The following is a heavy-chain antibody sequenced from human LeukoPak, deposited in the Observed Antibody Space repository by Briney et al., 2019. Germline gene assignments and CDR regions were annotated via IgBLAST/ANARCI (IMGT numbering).Heavy chain of an antibody. CDR2: ISSSSSYI. J-gene: IGHJ5*01. Sequence: GGSLRLSCAASGFTFSDYYMSWIRQAPGKGLEWVSSISSSSSYIYYADSLKGRFTISRHNAKKSVYLQMNSLRVEDTAVYYCARGALDAATPFDSWGQGTLVTVSS. D-gene: IGHD2-15*01. CDR1: GFTFSDYY. CDR3: ARGALDAATPFDS. V-gene: IGHV3-11*06.